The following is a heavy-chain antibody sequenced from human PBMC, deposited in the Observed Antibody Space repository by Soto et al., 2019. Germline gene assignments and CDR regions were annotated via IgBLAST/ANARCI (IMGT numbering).Heavy chain of an antibody. CDR1: GGSISSYY. J-gene: IGHJ4*02. Sequence: SETLSLTCTVSGGSISSYYWSWIRQPPGKGLEWIGYIYYSGSTNYNPSLKSRVTISVDTSKNQFSLKLSSVTAADTAVYYCARALGFGESNFDYWGQGTLVTVSS. CDR3: ARALGFGESNFDY. V-gene: IGHV4-59*01. D-gene: IGHD3-10*01. CDR2: IYYSGST.